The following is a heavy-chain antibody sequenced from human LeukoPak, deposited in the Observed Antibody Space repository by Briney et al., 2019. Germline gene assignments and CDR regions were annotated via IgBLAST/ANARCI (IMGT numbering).Heavy chain of an antibody. J-gene: IGHJ4*02. CDR3: AKATGTLGN. CDR2: ISNNNGNT. V-gene: IGHV3-23*01. D-gene: IGHD1-1*01. Sequence: PGGSLRLSCAASGFTVSSNYMSWVRQAPGKGLEWVSTISNNNGNTYYADSVKGRFTISRDNSKDTLYLQMNSLTAEDTAIYYCAKATGTLGNWGQGTLVTVSS. CDR1: GFTVSSNY.